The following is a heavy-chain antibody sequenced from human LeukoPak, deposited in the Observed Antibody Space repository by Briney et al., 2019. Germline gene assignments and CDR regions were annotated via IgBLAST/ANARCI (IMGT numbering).Heavy chain of an antibody. D-gene: IGHD1-26*01. CDR3: ASPGAETVNFDY. CDR2: INPNSGDT. J-gene: IGHJ4*02. V-gene: IGHV1-2*02. Sequence: ASVKVSCKASGYTFTSYDINWVRQATGQGLEWMGWINPNSGDTKYAQNFQGRVTLTRDSSITTAYMELNSLTSDDTAVYYCASPGAETVNFDYWGQGTLVTVSS. CDR1: GYTFTSYD.